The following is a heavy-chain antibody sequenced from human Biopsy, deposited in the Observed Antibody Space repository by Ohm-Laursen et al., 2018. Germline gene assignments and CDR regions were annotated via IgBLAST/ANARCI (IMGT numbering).Heavy chain of an antibody. J-gene: IGHJ4*02. V-gene: IGHV4-59*07. D-gene: IGHD6-19*01. Sequence: SDTLSLTCAVTYGSISGHFWSWIRQPPGKGPEWIGYIDYRGSTKYNPSLRSRVTMSIDTSRNQFSLKLSSVTAADTAVYYCATTTMDTSGWFGNYFDSWGQGTLVTVSA. CDR1: YGSISGHF. CDR3: ATTTMDTSGWFGNYFDS. CDR2: IDYRGST.